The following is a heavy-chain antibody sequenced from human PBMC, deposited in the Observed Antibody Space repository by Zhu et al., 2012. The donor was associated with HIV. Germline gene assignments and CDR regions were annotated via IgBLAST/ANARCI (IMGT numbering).Heavy chain of an antibody. Sequence: EVQLVESGGVVVQIGGSLRLSCAASGFNFDDYTMHWVRQAPGKSLEWVSLISSNAGSTSYADSVKGRFTISRDNRKNSLYLQMNSLRTEDTALYCVKSQRGSYDSEGLDVWGQGTLVTV. CDR2: ISSNAGST. J-gene: IGHJ3*01. CDR3: KSQRGSYDSEGLDV. V-gene: IGHV3-43*01. CDR1: GFNFDDYT. D-gene: IGHD1-26*01.